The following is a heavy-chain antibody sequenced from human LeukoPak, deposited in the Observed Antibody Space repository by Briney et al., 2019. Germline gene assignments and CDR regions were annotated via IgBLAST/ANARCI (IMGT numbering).Heavy chain of an antibody. CDR2: INWNGGST. J-gene: IGHJ4*02. V-gene: IGHV3-20*04. CDR3: ARGTSDARYYFDY. D-gene: IGHD1-1*01. CDR1: GFTFDDHG. Sequence: GGSLRLSCAASGFTFDDHGMSWVRQAPGKGLEWVSGINWNGGSTGYADSVKGRFTISRDNAKNSLYLEMNSLRAEDTALYFCARGTSDARYYFDYWGQGTLVTVSS.